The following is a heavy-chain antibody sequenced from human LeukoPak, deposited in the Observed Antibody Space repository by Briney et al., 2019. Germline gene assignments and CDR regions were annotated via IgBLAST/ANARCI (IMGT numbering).Heavy chain of an antibody. CDR3: ARDPPVVAGRFYRAFDYYYGMDV. D-gene: IGHD2-15*01. CDR1: GFTFSSYW. J-gene: IGHJ6*02. CDR2: IKQDGSEK. V-gene: IGHV3-7*01. Sequence: GGSLRLSCAASGFTFSSYWMSWVRQAPGKGLEWVANIKQDGSEKYYVDSVKGRFTISRDNAKNSLYLQMNSLRAEDTAVYYCARDPPVVAGRFYRAFDYYYGMDVWGQGTTVTVSS.